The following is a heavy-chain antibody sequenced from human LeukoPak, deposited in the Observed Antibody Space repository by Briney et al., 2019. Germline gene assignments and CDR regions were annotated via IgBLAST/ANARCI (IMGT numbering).Heavy chain of an antibody. Sequence: ASVKVSCKASGYTFTGYYMHWVRQAPGQRLEWMGWINPNSGGTNYAQKFQGRVTMTRDTSISTAYMELSRLRSDDTAVYYCARVYYGSGSHIDYWGQGTLVTVSS. D-gene: IGHD3-10*01. J-gene: IGHJ4*02. CDR1: GYTFTGYY. CDR2: INPNSGGT. V-gene: IGHV1-2*02. CDR3: ARVYYGSGSHIDY.